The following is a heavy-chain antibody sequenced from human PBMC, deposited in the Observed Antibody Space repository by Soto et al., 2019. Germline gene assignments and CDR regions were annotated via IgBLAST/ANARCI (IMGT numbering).Heavy chain of an antibody. J-gene: IGHJ4*02. CDR3: ARESEDLTSNFDY. V-gene: IGHV3-21*01. CDR2: ISSTTNYI. Sequence: LRLSFAASGFTFSSYAMSWVRRAPGKGLEWVSSISSTTNYIYYADSMKGRFTVSRDNAKNSVYLEMNSLSAEDTAVYYCARESEDLTSNFDYWGQGTLVTVSS. CDR1: GFTFSSYA.